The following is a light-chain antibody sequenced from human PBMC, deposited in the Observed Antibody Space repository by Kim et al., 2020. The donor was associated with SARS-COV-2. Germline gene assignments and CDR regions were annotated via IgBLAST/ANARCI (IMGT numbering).Light chain of an antibody. CDR1: QSLLHTNGFNY. Sequence: DIVMTQSPLSLPVTXGEPASISCRSSQSLLHTNGFNYLDWYLQRPGQSPQLLIYLGSNRASGVPDRFSGSGSGTDFTLKISRVEAEDVGVYFCMQGLQTLRTFGQGTKVDIK. V-gene: IGKV2-28*01. CDR3: MQGLQTLRT. CDR2: LGS. J-gene: IGKJ1*01.